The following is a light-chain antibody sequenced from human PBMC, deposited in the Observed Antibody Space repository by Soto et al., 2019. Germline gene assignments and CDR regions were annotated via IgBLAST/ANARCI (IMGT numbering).Light chain of an antibody. CDR1: SSDVGGYNY. J-gene: IGLJ2*01. V-gene: IGLV2-14*01. CDR3: SSHTSSSTLYVV. CDR2: DVS. Sequence: QSALTQPASVSGSPGQSITISCTGTSSDVGGYNYVSWYQRHPGKAPKLMIYDVSNRPSGVSNRFSGSKSGNTASLTISGLQAEDEADYYCSSHTSSSTLYVVFGGGTKLTVL.